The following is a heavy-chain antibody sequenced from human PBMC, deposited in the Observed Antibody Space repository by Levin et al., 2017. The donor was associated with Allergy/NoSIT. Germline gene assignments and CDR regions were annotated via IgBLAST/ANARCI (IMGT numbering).Heavy chain of an antibody. CDR3: ARDPYCSSTSCYVY. V-gene: IGHV1-2*06. Sequence: ASVKVSCKASGYTFTGYYMHWVRQAPGQGLEWMGRINPNSGGTNYAQKFQGRVTMTRDTSISTAYMELSRLRSDDTAVYYCARDPYCSSTSCYVYWGQGTLVTVSS. CDR2: INPNSGGT. CDR1: GYTFTGYY. D-gene: IGHD2-2*01. J-gene: IGHJ4*02.